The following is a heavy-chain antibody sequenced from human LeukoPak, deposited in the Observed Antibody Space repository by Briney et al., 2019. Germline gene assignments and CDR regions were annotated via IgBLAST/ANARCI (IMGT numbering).Heavy chain of an antibody. D-gene: IGHD3-10*01. CDR1: GFTFDDYA. Sequence: GGSLRLSCAASGFTFDDYATHWVRQAPGKGLEWVSGISWNSGSIGYADSVKGRFTISRDNAKNSLYLQMSSLRAEDTALYYCAKDKHYYGSGTICDWGQGTLVTVSS. CDR3: AKDKHYYGSGTICD. CDR2: ISWNSGSI. J-gene: IGHJ4*02. V-gene: IGHV3-9*01.